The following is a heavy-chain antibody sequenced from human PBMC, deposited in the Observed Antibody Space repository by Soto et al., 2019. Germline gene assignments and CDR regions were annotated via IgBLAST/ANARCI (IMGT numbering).Heavy chain of an antibody. J-gene: IGHJ4*02. CDR3: ARDQNGSPHFDY. V-gene: IGHV4-59*01. D-gene: IGHD1-26*01. Sequence: QVQLQESGPGLVKPSETLSLTCTVSGGSISSYYWSWIRQPPGKGLEWIGYIYYSGSTNYNPSLKSRVTTSVDTSKNQFSLKLSSVTAADTAVYYCARDQNGSPHFDYWGQGTLVTVSS. CDR1: GGSISSYY. CDR2: IYYSGST.